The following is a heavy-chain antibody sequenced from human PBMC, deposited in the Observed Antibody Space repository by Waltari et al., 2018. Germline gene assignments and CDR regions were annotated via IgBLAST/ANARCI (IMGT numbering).Heavy chain of an antibody. CDR1: GFTVSSNY. V-gene: IGHV3-53*01. J-gene: IGHJ6*02. D-gene: IGHD6-19*01. CDR3: ASRVAGYYYGMDV. Sequence: EVQLVESGGGLIQPGGSLRLSCAASGFTVSSNYMSWVRQAPGKGLELVSCSYSGGSTYYADSVKGRFTISRDNSKNTLYLQMNSLRAEDTAVYYCASRVAGYYYGMDVWGQGTTVTVSS. CDR2: SYSGGST.